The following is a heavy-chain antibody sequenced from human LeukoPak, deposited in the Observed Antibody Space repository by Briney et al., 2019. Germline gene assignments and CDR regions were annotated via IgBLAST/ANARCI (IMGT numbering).Heavy chain of an antibody. D-gene: IGHD6-19*01. CDR3: VRNLAVAGTCFDS. J-gene: IGHJ4*02. CDR2: IKQDGSDR. CDR1: GFTFRNYW. Sequence: GRSLRLSCAASGFTFRNYWMSWVRQAPGTGLEWVANIKQDGSDRNYVTSVRGRFTISRDNAESSLYLQMNSLRVEDTAVYYCVRNLAVAGTCFDSWGQGTLVTVSS. V-gene: IGHV3-7*03.